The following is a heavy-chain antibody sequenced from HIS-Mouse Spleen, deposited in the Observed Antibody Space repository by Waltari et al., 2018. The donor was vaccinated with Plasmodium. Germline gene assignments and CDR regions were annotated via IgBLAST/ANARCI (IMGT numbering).Heavy chain of an antibody. Sequence: EVQLVESGGGLVQPGGSLRLSCHASGFPFSSYWMSWVRQAPGKGLEWVANIKQDGSEKYYVDSVKGRFTISRDNAKNSLYLQMNSLRAEDTAVYYCASSWYWYFDLWGRGTLVTVSS. CDR3: ASSWYWYFDL. D-gene: IGHD6-13*01. CDR2: IKQDGSEK. V-gene: IGHV3-7*01. J-gene: IGHJ2*01. CDR1: GFPFSSYW.